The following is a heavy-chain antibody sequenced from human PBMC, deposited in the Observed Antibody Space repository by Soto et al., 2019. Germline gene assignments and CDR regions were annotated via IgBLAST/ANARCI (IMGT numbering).Heavy chain of an antibody. CDR2: IYYSGST. V-gene: IGHV4-59*01. CDR3: ARVDGWGSGNFDY. Sequence: SETLSLTCTVSGGSISSYYWSWIRQPPGKGLEWIGYIYYSGSTNYNPSLKSRVTISVDTSKNQFSLKLSSVTAADTAVYYCARVDGWGSGNFDYWGQGTLVTVSS. CDR1: GGSISSYY. J-gene: IGHJ4*02. D-gene: IGHD3-10*01.